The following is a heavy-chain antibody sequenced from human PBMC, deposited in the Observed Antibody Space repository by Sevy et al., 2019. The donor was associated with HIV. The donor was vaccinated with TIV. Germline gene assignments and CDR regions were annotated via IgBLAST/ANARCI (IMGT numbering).Heavy chain of an antibody. CDR3: ARDRGHYYDSSGFYRFDY. CDR2: ISSSSSYI. CDR1: GFTFSNYR. Sequence: GGSLRLSCAASGFTFSNYRMNWVRQAPGKGLEWGSSISSSSSYIYYADSVKGRFTISRDNAKNSLFLQMNSLRAEDTAVYYCARDRGHYYDSSGFYRFDYWGQGTLVTVSS. J-gene: IGHJ4*02. D-gene: IGHD3-22*01. V-gene: IGHV3-21*01.